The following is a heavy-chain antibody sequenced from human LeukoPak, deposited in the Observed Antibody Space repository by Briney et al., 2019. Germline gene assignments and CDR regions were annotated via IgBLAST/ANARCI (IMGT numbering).Heavy chain of an antibody. D-gene: IGHD4-17*01. CDR2: VYYSGST. CDR3: ARNSTVTAPNSGYFDY. CDR1: AYSVSSADY. J-gene: IGHJ4*02. V-gene: IGHV4-38-2*01. Sequence: SETLSLTCAVAAYSVSSADYWGWIRQPPGKGLEWIGSVYYSGSTHYNPSLKSRVTISVDTSRNQFSLKLSSVTAADTAVYYCARNSTVTAPNSGYFDYWGQGTLATVSS.